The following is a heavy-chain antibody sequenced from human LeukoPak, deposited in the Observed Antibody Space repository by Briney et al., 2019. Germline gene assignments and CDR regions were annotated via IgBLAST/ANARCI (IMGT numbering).Heavy chain of an antibody. Sequence: GGSLRLSCAASGSTFSSYNINWVRQAPGKGLEWVSYISSGSGTIYYADSVKGRFTISRDNAKNSLFLQMNSLRAEDTAVYYCAALRGLQNWYFDLSSRGTLVTVSS. J-gene: IGHJ2*01. CDR2: ISSGSGTI. CDR3: AALRGLQNWYFDL. D-gene: IGHD4-17*01. CDR1: GSTFSSYN. V-gene: IGHV3-48*01.